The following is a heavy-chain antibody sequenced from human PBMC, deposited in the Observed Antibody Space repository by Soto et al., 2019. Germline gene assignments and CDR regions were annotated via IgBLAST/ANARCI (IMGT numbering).Heavy chain of an antibody. D-gene: IGHD6-19*01. Sequence: EVQLVESGGGLVQPGGSLRLSCVASGFTFRSSWMHWVRQAPGKGLVWVSRSNSDASTKNYADYVEGRFTIARDNAENTLYLQMDSLTAEDTAVYYCARGPTGWYGYDYWGQGTLVTVSS. CDR3: ARGPTGWYGYDY. CDR2: SNSDASTK. CDR1: GFTFRSSW. J-gene: IGHJ4*02. V-gene: IGHV3-74*01.